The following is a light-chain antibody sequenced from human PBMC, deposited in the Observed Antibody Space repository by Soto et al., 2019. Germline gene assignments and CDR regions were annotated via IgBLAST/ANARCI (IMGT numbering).Light chain of an antibody. V-gene: IGKV2-28*01. J-gene: IGKJ1*01. CDR3: MQALQSPRT. CDR1: QSLLHSNGYND. CDR2: LGS. Sequence: DIVMTQSPLSLPVTPGEPASISCRSSQSLLHSNGYNDLDWYLQKPGQSPQLLIYLGSNRSSGVPDRFSGSGSGTDFTLKISRVEAEDVWVYYCMQALQSPRTFGQGTKVEIK.